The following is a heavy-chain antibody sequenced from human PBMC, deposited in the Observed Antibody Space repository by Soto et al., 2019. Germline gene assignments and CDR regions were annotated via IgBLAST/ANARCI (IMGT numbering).Heavy chain of an antibody. Sequence: QVQLQESGPGLVKPSETLSLTCTVSGGSISIYYWSWIRQPPGKGLEWIGYIYYRGSTNYNPSLKSRVTISVDTSKNQFSLKLSSVTAANTAMYYCARFNWYFDLWGRGTLVTVSS. CDR1: GGSISIYY. CDR3: ARFNWYFDL. J-gene: IGHJ2*01. V-gene: IGHV4-59*01. CDR2: IYYRGST.